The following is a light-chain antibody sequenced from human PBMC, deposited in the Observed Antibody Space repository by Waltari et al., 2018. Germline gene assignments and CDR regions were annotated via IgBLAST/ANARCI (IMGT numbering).Light chain of an antibody. CDR2: ANT. V-gene: IGLV1-40*01. Sequence: SVLTQPPSVSGAPGQRVTVSCTGSTSNTGAGYDVQWYQQCPGRAPKLVIYANTYRPSGVPDRFSATKSGSSASLAITGLQAEDEADYYCQSYDKILSAWVFGGGTKLTVL. J-gene: IGLJ3*02. CDR1: TSNTGAGYD. CDR3: QSYDKILSAWV.